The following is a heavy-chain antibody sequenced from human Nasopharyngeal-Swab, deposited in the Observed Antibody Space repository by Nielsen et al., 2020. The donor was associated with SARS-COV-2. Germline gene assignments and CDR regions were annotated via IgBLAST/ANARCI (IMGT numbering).Heavy chain of an antibody. CDR1: GFIFSDYW. CDR2: INLDETET. CDR3: ARCSGFICAFDI. Sequence: GESLKISCAASGFIFSDYWMSWVRQAPGKGLEWVANINLDETETYYVGSVKGRFTISRDNARNSLYLQMNSLRDEDTAVYYCARCSGFICAFDIWGQGTMVSVSS. J-gene: IGHJ3*02. V-gene: IGHV3-7*01. D-gene: IGHD2-15*01.